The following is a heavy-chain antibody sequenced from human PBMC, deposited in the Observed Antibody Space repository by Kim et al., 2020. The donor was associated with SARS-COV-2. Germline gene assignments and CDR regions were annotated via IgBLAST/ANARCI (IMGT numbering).Heavy chain of an antibody. CDR3: ARDGDYYDSSGSP. V-gene: IGHV4-31*03. CDR1: GGSISSGGYY. Sequence: SETLSLTCTVSGGSISSGGYYWSWIRQHPGKGLEWIGYIYYSGSTYYNPSLKSRVTISVDTSKNQFSLKLSSVTAADTAGYYCARDGDYYDSSGSPWGQGTLVTVSS. D-gene: IGHD3-22*01. J-gene: IGHJ5*02. CDR2: IYYSGST.